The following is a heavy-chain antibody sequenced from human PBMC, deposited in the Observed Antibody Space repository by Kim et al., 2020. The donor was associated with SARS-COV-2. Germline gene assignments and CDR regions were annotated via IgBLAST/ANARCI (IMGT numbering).Heavy chain of an antibody. D-gene: IGHD3-3*01. J-gene: IGHJ3*02. Sequence: GGSLRLSCAASGFTFSSYWMHWVRQAPGKGLVWVSRINSDGSSTSYADSVKGRFTISRDNAKNTLYLQMNSLRAEDTAVYYCARDYPNYDFWSGYYSSDAFDIWGQGTMVTVSS. CDR2: INSDGSST. CDR3: ARDYPNYDFWSGYYSSDAFDI. V-gene: IGHV3-74*01. CDR1: GFTFSSYW.